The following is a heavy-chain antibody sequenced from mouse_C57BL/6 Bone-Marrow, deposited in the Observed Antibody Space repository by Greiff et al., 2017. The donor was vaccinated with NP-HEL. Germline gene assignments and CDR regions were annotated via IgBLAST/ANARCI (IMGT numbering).Heavy chain of an antibody. V-gene: IGHV1-26*01. D-gene: IGHD2-1*01. CDR2: INPNNGGT. Sequence: EVQLQQSGPELVKPGASVKISCKASGYTFTDYYMNWVKQSHGKSLEWIGDINPNNGGTSYNQKFKGKATLTVDKSSSTAYMELRSLTSEDSAVYYCARALLGWGQGTTLTVSS. CDR1: GYTFTDYY. J-gene: IGHJ2*01. CDR3: ARALLG.